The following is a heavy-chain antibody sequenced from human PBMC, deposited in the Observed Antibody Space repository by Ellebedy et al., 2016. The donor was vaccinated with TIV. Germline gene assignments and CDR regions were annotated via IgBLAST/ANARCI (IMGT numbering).Heavy chain of an antibody. Sequence: SETLSLTCTVSGGSISSYYWSWIRQPPGKGLEWIGEINHSGSTNYNPSLKSRVTISVDTSKNQFSLKLSSVTAADTAVYYCARTPLMTDFYYFDYWGQGTLVTVSS. CDR3: ARTPLMTDFYYFDY. V-gene: IGHV4-34*01. CDR1: GGSISSYY. D-gene: IGHD3-3*01. CDR2: INHSGST. J-gene: IGHJ4*02.